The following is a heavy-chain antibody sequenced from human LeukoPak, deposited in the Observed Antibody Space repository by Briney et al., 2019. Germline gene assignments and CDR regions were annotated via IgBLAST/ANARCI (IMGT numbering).Heavy chain of an antibody. J-gene: IGHJ5*02. Sequence: QTLSLSCAISGDSLSSHSAAWVSIRPPPPSGLEWLGRTYYRSKSYNHHSISVKTRITINPHTSKTQFSLQWHSETPAYMAVLYCARDPLVGSRWYGWFRPLGQGTLGTGSS. V-gene: IGHV6-1*01. D-gene: IGHD6-13*01. CDR1: GDSLSSHSAA. CDR2: TYYRSKSYN. CDR3: ARDPLVGSRWYGWFRP.